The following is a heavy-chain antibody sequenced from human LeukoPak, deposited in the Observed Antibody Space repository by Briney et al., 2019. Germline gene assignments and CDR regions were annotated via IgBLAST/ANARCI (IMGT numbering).Heavy chain of an antibody. Sequence: SETLSLTCTVSGGSISSSSYYWGWIRQPPGKGLEWIGSIYHSGTIYYNPSLKSRVTISLDTSKDQFSLKLSSVTAADTAVYYCARDPQNYFDYWGQGTLVTVSS. CDR2: IYHSGTI. J-gene: IGHJ4*02. V-gene: IGHV4-39*07. CDR3: ARDPQNYFDY. CDR1: GGSISSSSYY.